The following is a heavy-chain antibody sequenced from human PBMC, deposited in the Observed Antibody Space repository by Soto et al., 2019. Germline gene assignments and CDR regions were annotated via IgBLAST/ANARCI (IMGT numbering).Heavy chain of an antibody. D-gene: IGHD1-7*01. V-gene: IGHV3-23*01. Sequence: EVQLLESGGGLVQPGGSLRLSCAASGFTFSSYGMTWVRQAPGKGLEWVSFSSATGAGTYYADSVKGRFTISRDNSKNPLYLQMTRLRDDGPAVYYCATDRRAGGNYGFYYDFWGQGALVIVSS. J-gene: IGHJ4*02. CDR3: ATDRRAGGNYGFYYDF. CDR1: GFTFSSYG. CDR2: SSATGAGT.